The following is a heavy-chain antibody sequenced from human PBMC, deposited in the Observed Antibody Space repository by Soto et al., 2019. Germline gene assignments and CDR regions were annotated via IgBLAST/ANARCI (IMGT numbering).Heavy chain of an antibody. Sequence: PGGSLRLSCAASGFTFSSYAMHWVRQAPGKGLEWVAVIPYDGSNKYYADSVKGRFAVSRDNARNTLYLQMNSLRTEDTAVYYCARNLVRNPLYYAMDVWGQGTTVTVSS. CDR3: ARNLVRNPLYYAMDV. CDR2: IPYDGSNK. V-gene: IGHV3-30*09. J-gene: IGHJ6*02. CDR1: GFTFSSYA. D-gene: IGHD3-10*01.